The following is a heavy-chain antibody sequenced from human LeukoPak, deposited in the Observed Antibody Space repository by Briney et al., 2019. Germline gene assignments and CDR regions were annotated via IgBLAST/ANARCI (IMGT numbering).Heavy chain of an antibody. CDR2: ISYYGSNK. V-gene: IGHV3-30*04. CDR1: GFTFSSYA. CDR3: AREGKSMAPFDY. D-gene: IGHD2/OR15-2a*01. Sequence: GGSLRLSCAASGFTFSSYAMHWARQAPGKGLEWVAVISYYGSNKYYADSVKGRFTISRDNSKNTLYLQMNSLRAEDTAVYYCAREGKSMAPFDYWGQGTLVTVSS. J-gene: IGHJ4*02.